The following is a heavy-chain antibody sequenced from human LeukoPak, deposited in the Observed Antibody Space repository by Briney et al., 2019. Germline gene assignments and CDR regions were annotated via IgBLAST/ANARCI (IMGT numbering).Heavy chain of an antibody. CDR1: GGSFSGYY. CDR3: AQRVVFGWSKGYFDY. Sequence: PSEALCVTSADHGGSFSGYYWSSIRQPPGKGLWWGAEINDSGSTNYNPSLKRRVAISVDTSKKQFPLKLSSVTAAETAVYYCAQRVVFGWSKGYFDYWGPGTLVTVSS. J-gene: IGHJ4*02. CDR2: INDSGST. V-gene: IGHV4-34*01. D-gene: IGHD3-3*01.